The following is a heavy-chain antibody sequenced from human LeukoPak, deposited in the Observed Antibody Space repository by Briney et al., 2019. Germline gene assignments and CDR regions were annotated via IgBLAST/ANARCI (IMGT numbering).Heavy chain of an antibody. Sequence: SETLSLTCTVSGGSISSSSYYWGWIRQPPGKGLEWIGSIYYSGSTYYNPSLKSRVTISVDTSKNQFSLKLSSVTAADTAVYYCARTGRETSSTKGGNSSWYYYYYYMDVWGKGTTVTVSS. J-gene: IGHJ6*03. CDR2: IYYSGST. CDR1: GGSISSSSYY. V-gene: IGHV4-39*07. D-gene: IGHD4-23*01. CDR3: ARTGRETSSTKGGNSSWYYYYYYMDV.